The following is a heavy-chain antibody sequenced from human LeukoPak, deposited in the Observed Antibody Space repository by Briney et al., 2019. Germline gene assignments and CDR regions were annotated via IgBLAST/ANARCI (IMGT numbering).Heavy chain of an antibody. V-gene: IGHV4-34*01. J-gene: IGHJ4*02. CDR2: IHNSGTT. Sequence: PSETLSLTCAVSGGPFSGYFWSWIRQSSGKGLEWIGEIHNSGTTNYSPSLNSRVTISEDTSKNQLYLNLSSVTAADTAVYYCARRYYYNLGSFPFDFWGQGTLVTVSS. D-gene: IGHD3-10*01. CDR3: ARRYYYNLGSFPFDF. CDR1: GGPFSGYF.